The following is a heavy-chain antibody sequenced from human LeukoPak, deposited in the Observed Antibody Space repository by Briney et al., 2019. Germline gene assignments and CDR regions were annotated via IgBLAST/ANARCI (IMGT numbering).Heavy chain of an antibody. J-gene: IGHJ4*02. CDR1: GYTFTGYY. CDR3: AGAKGLVTTLYY. V-gene: IGHV1-2*02. Sequence: ASVKVSCKASGYTFTGYYMHWVRQAPGQGLEWMGWINPNSGGTNYAQKFQGRVTMTRDTSISTAYMELSRLRSDDTAVYYCAGAKGLVTTLYYWGQGTLVTVSS. D-gene: IGHD5-12*01. CDR2: INPNSGGT.